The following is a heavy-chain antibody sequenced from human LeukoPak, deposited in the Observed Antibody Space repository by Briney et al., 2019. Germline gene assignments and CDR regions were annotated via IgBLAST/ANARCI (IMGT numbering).Heavy chain of an antibody. CDR3: ARGGGIVVVPASPFDY. D-gene: IGHD2-2*01. CDR2: IHSSGRT. V-gene: IGHV4-59*08. CDR1: GGSISNYY. J-gene: IGHJ4*02. Sequence: SETLSLTCTVSGGSISNYYWVWIRQPPGKGLEWIGYIHSSGRTNYNPSLKSRVIISVDTSNNQFSLKLSSVTAADTAVYYCARGGGIVVVPASPFDYWGQGTLVTVSS.